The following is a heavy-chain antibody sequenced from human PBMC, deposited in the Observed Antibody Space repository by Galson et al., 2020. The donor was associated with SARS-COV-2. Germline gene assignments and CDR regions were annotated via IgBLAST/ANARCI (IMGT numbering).Heavy chain of an antibody. CDR3: ATPLCSSTSCWSYYGMDV. CDR1: GGSFSGYY. Sequence: SQASETLSLTCAVYGGSFSGYYWSWIRQPPGKGLEWNGEINHSGSTNYNPTLKSRVTISVDTSKNQFSLKLSSVTAADTAVYYCATPLCSSTSCWSYYGMDVWGQGTTVTVSS. D-gene: IGHD2-2*01. CDR2: INHSGST. V-gene: IGHV4-34*01. J-gene: IGHJ6*02.